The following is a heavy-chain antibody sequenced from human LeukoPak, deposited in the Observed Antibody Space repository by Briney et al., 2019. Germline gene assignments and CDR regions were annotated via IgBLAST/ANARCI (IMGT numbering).Heavy chain of an antibody. Sequence: GGSLRLSCAASGFTFSNYWMSWVRQAPGKGLEWVANIKQDRSEKYYVDSVKGRFTISRDNAKNSLYLQMNSLRAEDTAVYYCARDRGDFDYWGQGTLVTVSS. J-gene: IGHJ4*02. V-gene: IGHV3-7*01. CDR3: ARDRGDFDY. CDR1: GFTFSNYW. CDR2: IKQDRSEK. D-gene: IGHD3-10*01.